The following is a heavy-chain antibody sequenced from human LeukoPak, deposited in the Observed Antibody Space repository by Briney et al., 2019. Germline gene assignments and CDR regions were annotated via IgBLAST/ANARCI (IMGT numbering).Heavy chain of an antibody. V-gene: IGHV3-23*01. CDR3: ARTYDFGRGPPGDAFDN. J-gene: IGHJ3*02. CDR1: GFTFSNYA. Sequence: GGSLRLSCAASGFTFSNYAMSWIRQAPGKGLEWVSAISGSGDITYYADSVKGRFTISRDNSKNTLYLQMSSLRVDDTAVYYCARTYDFGRGPPGDAFDNWGQGTLVTVPS. CDR2: ISGSGDIT. D-gene: IGHD3-3*01.